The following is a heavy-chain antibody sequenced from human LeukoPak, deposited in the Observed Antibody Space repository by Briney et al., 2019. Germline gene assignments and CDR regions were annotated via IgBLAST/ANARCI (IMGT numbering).Heavy chain of an antibody. CDR1: GYTFTGYY. J-gene: IGHJ5*02. CDR3: ARGSGQYCSSTSCPYYNWFDP. CDR2: INPNSGGT. V-gene: IGHV1-2*04. Sequence: ASVNVSCKASGYTFTGYYMRWVRQAPGQGLEWMGWINPNSGGTNSAQKFQGWVTMTRDTSISTAYMELSRLRSDDTAVYYCARGSGQYCSSTSCPYYNWFDPWGQGTLVTVSS. D-gene: IGHD2-2*01.